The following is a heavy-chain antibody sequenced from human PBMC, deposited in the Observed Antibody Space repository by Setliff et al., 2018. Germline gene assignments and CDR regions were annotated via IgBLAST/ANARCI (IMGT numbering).Heavy chain of an antibody. CDR2: IEPTDSYT. V-gene: IGHV5-10-1*01. J-gene: IGHJ4*02. Sequence: GESLKISCKASGYSFSNFRINWVRQLPGKGLEWMGRIEPTDSYTNYSPSFQGHVTISIDKSITTAYLHWSSLKASDTAMYYCTRGGYDSGVWGQGTLVTVSS. CDR1: GYSFSNFR. D-gene: IGHD6-25*01. CDR3: TRGGYDSGV.